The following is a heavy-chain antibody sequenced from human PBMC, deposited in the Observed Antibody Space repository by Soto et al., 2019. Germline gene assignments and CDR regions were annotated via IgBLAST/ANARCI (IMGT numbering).Heavy chain of an antibody. CDR3: AREIRIVDVEH. V-gene: IGHV3-21*01. D-gene: IGHD1-26*01. CDR2: ISSSSSYI. J-gene: IGHJ1*01. Sequence: GGSLRLSCAASGFTFSSYSMNWVRQAPGKGLEWVSSISSSSSYIYYADSVKGRFTISRDNAKNSLYLQMNSLRAEDTAVYYCAREIRIVDVEHWGQGTLYTVSS. CDR1: GFTFSSYS.